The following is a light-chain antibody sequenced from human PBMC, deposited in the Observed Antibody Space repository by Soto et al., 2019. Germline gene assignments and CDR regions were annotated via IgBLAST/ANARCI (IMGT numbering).Light chain of an antibody. CDR3: CSYAGSDTWA. J-gene: IGLJ3*02. CDR2: EVN. V-gene: IGLV2-23*02. Sequence: SVLTQPASVSGSPGQSITISCTGTRSDVGNYNLVSWYQQHPGKAPKLMIYEVNKRPSGVSNRFSGSKSGNTASLTISGLQTEDEADYYCCSYAGSDTWAFGGGTKLTVL. CDR1: RSDVGNYNL.